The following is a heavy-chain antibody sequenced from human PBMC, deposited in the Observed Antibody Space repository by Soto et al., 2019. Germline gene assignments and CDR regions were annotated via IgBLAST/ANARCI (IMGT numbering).Heavy chain of an antibody. J-gene: IGHJ5*02. CDR2: IYRSGST. CDR3: ARGPRLGSSDFAP. Sequence: SETLSLTCAVPGGSISSSNWWSWVRQPPGKGLEWIGEIYRSGSTNYNPSLKSRLTISVDKSKNQFSLKLSSVTAADTAVYYCARGPRLGSSDFAPWGQGTLVTVSS. D-gene: IGHD6-19*01. CDR1: GGSISSSNW. V-gene: IGHV4-4*02.